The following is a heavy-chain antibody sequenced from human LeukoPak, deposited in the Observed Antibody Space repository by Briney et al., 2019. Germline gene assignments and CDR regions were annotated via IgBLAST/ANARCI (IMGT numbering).Heavy chain of an antibody. CDR1: GFTFGNSA. Sequence: GGSLRLSCDASGFTFGNSAMNWVRQAPGEGLEWISGISASGETYYAESVKGRFTISRDNSRNTLYVQMDNLRAVDTAIYYCVKDKSRYPVYYFDYWGQGTLVTVSS. D-gene: IGHD3-9*01. CDR2: ISASGET. J-gene: IGHJ4*02. CDR3: VKDKSRYPVYYFDY. V-gene: IGHV3-23*01.